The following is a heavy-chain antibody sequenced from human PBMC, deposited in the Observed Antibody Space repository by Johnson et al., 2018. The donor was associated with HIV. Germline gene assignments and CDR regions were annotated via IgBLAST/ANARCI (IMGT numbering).Heavy chain of an antibody. CDR2: ISWNRGSI. D-gene: IGHD1-14*01. CDR1: GFTFSDYY. Sequence: QMQLVESGGGLVKPGGSLRLSCAASGFTFSDYYMSWIRQAPGKGLEWVSGISWNRGSIGYADSVKGRFTISRDNSKNSLYVQMNGLRVEDSALYYCARAGARPFDIWGQGTMVTVSS. V-gene: IGHV3-11*01. J-gene: IGHJ3*02. CDR3: ARAGARPFDI.